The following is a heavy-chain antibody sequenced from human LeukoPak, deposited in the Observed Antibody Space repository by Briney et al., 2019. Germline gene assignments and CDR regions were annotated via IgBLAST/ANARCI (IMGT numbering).Heavy chain of an antibody. J-gene: IGHJ4*02. V-gene: IGHV1-69*13. CDR3: ASISGSSYGHDY. CDR1: GGTFSSYA. Sequence: ASVKVSCKASGGTFSSYAISWVRQAPGQGLEWMGGIIPIFGTANYAQKFQGRVTITADESTSTAYMELSSLRSDDTAVYYCASISGSSYGHDYWGQGTLVTVSS. D-gene: IGHD5-18*01. CDR2: IIPIFGTA.